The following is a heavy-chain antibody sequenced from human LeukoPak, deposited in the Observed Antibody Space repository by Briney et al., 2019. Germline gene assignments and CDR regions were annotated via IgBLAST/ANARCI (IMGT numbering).Heavy chain of an antibody. CDR1: GDSIRSSIYY. V-gene: IGHV4-39*01. D-gene: IGHD1-26*01. CDR2: VYYDGSA. Sequence: SETLSLTCGVSGDSIRSSIYYWGWIRQPPGKGLEWIGSVYYDGSAYYNPSLKSRVTISVDTSKNQLSLKLSSVTAADTAVYYCARPLTRGGTYYVWGQGTLVTVSS. J-gene: IGHJ4*02. CDR3: ARPLTRGGTYYV.